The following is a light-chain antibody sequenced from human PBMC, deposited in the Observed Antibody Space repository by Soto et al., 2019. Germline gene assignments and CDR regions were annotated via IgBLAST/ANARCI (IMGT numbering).Light chain of an antibody. Sequence: IQMTQSPSSLSASVGDRVTITCRASQGIGSELGWYQQKPGKAPKLLIYAVSNLQSGVPSRFSGRRSGTEFSLTISSLQPADFAAYSCLQDSDYRFTFGQGTKVEIK. V-gene: IGKV1-6*01. CDR1: QGIGSE. J-gene: IGKJ2*01. CDR3: LQDSDYRFT. CDR2: AVS.